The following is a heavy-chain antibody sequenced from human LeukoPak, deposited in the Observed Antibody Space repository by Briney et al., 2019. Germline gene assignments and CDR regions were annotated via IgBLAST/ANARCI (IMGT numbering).Heavy chain of an antibody. V-gene: IGHV4-4*07. CDR2: IDTGGHT. Sequence: SETLSLTCTVSGGSVNNHYWSWLRQSAEKGLEWIGRIDTGGHTRSHPSLRSRLRMSVDTSKNQFSLKLSSVTAADTAVYYCASGSYYDYVWGSLSLNYWGQGTLVTVSS. CDR1: GGSVNNHY. D-gene: IGHD3-16*01. CDR3: ASGSYYDYVWGSLSLNY. J-gene: IGHJ4*02.